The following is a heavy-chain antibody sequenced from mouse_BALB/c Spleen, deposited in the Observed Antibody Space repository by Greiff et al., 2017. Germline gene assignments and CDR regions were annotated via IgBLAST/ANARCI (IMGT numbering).Heavy chain of an antibody. V-gene: IGHV2-6-7*01. Sequence: VKVLESGPGLVAPSQSLSITCTVSGFSLTGYGVNWVRQPPGKGLEWLGMIWGDGSTDYNSALKSRLSISKDNSKSQVFLKMNSLQTDDTARYYCARGAYYGSFAYWGQGTLVTVSA. CDR3: ARGAYYGSFAY. D-gene: IGHD1-2*01. CDR1: GFSLTGYG. CDR2: IWGDGST. J-gene: IGHJ3*01.